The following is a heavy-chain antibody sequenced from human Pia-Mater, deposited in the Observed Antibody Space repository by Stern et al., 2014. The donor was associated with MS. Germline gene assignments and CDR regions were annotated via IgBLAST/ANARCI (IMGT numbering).Heavy chain of an antibody. CDR1: GYTFTNYA. D-gene: IGHD3-16*01. J-gene: IGHJ3*02. CDR2: INTNTGNL. Sequence: VQLVESGSDLKNPGASVKVFCKASGYTFTNYAMNWVRQAPGQGLEWMGWINTNTGNLTYVQGFTGRFVFSLDTSVSTAYLQISRLKAEDTAVYYCARGSAWGSDAFDIWGQGTMVTVSS. V-gene: IGHV7-4-1*02. CDR3: ARGSAWGSDAFDI.